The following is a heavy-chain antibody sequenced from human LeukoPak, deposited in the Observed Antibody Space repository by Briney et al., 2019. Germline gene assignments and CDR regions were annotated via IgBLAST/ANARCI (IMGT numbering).Heavy chain of an antibody. CDR1: GGSFSGYY. Sequence: NPSETLSLTCAVYGGSFSGYYWSWIRQPPGKGLEWIGEINHSGSTNYNPSLKSRVTISVDTSKNQFSLKLSSVTAADTAVYYCARGRLYYYGSGSYGNYFDYWGQGTLVAVSS. D-gene: IGHD3-10*01. CDR3: ARGRLYYYGSGSYGNYFDY. J-gene: IGHJ4*02. CDR2: INHSGST. V-gene: IGHV4-34*01.